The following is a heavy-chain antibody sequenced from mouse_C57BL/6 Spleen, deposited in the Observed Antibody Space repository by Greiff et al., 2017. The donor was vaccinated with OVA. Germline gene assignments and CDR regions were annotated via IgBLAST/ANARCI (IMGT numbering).Heavy chain of an antibody. Sequence: EVQGVESGGGLVKPGGSLKLSCAASGFTFSDYGMHWVRQAPEKGLEWVAYISSGSSTIYYADTVKGRFTISRDNAKNTLCLQMTSLRSEDTAMYYCARAGGFAYWGQGTLVTVSA. V-gene: IGHV5-17*01. CDR2: ISSGSSTI. CDR1: GFTFSDYG. CDR3: ARAGGFAY. D-gene: IGHD4-1*01. J-gene: IGHJ3*01.